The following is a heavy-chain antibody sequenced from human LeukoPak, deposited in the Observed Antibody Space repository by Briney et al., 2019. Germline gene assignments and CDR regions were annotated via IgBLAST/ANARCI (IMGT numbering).Heavy chain of an antibody. J-gene: IGHJ6*03. CDR3: ARVGPTGVGPRRYCSSTSCYTSYYYMDV. V-gene: IGHV1-69*05. CDR2: IIPIFGTA. D-gene: IGHD2-2*02. CDR1: GGTFSSYA. Sequence: ASVKVSCKASGGTFSSYAISWVRQAPGQGLEWMGGIIPIFGTANYAQKFQGRVTITTDESTSTAYMELSSLRSEDTAVYYCARVGPTGVGPRRYCSSTSCYTSYYYMDVWGQGTTVTVSS.